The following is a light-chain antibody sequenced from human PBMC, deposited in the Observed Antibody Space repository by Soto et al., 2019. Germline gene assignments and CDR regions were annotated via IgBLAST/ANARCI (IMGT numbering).Light chain of an antibody. J-gene: IGLJ2*01. CDR2: GNS. V-gene: IGLV1-40*01. CDR1: SSNIGAGYD. CDR3: QSYDSSLSGSEV. Sequence: QSVLTQPPSVSGAPGQRVTISCTGSSSNIGAGYDVHWYQQLPGTAPKLLIYGNSNRPSGVPDRFSGSKSGTSASLAITGLQAEDEADYYSQSYDSSLSGSEVFGGGTNVTVL.